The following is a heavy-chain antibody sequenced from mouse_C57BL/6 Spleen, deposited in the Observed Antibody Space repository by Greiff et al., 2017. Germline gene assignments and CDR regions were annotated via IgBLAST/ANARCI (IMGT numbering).Heavy chain of an antibody. CDR1: GFSLTSYG. CDR3: ARPRTTVVAPYAMDY. D-gene: IGHD1-1*01. J-gene: IGHJ4*01. Sequence: VQLKASGPGLVQPSQSLSITCTVSGFSLTSYGVHWVRQSPGKGLEWLGVIWSGGSTDYNAAFISRLSISKDNSKSQVFFKMNSLQADDTAIYYCARPRTTVVAPYAMDYWGQGTSVTVSS. V-gene: IGHV2-2*01. CDR2: IWSGGST.